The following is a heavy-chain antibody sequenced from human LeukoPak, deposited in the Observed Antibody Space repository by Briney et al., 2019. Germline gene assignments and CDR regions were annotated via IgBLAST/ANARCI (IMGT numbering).Heavy chain of an antibody. D-gene: IGHD1-26*01. CDR3: VRAHVGAGLAFDI. CDR2: ISIAGDT. Sequence: GGSLRLSCAVSGVIVSANYMSWVRQAPGKGLEWVSAISIAGDTYYPDSVKGRFTISRENAKNSFYLQMNSLTAGDTAVYYCVRAHVGAGLAFDIWGQGTMVTVSS. CDR1: GVIVSANY. V-gene: IGHV3-13*01. J-gene: IGHJ3*02.